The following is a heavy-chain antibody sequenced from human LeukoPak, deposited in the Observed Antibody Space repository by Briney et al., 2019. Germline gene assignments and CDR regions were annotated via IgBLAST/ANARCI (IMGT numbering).Heavy chain of an antibody. CDR3: ARVKVVINGWFDP. D-gene: IGHD3-22*01. CDR2: SYDSWRM. J-gene: IGHJ5*02. Sequence: SETLSLTCTVSGDSISRESWSWIRQAPGKGLECIGYSYDSWRMNYNPSLQSRVTISLDTSKNRLSLQLNSVTAADTAVYYCARVKVVINGWFDPWGQGTLVTVSS. V-gene: IGHV4-4*08. CDR1: GDSISRES.